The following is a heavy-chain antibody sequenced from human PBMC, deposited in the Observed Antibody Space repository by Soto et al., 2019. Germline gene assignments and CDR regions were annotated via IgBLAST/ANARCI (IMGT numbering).Heavy chain of an antibody. CDR1: GFTFSSYG. CDR2: ISYDGSNK. V-gene: IGHV3-30*18. CDR3: AKPPSLLWFGEYVEDDAFDI. J-gene: IGHJ3*02. D-gene: IGHD3-10*01. Sequence: GGSLRLSCAASGFTFSSYGMHWVRQAPGKGLEWVAVISYDGSNKYYADSVKGRFTISRDNSKNTLYLQMNSLRAEDTAVYYCAKPPSLLWFGEYVEDDAFDIWGQGTMVTVSS.